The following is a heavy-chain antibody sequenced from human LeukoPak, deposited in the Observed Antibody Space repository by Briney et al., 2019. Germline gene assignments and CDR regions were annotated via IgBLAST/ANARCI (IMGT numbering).Heavy chain of an antibody. CDR1: GGPISTSIYY. J-gene: IGHJ4*02. CDR3: ARHGSSGILWYYFDY. D-gene: IGHD3-10*01. CDR2: IYYSGST. Sequence: PSETLSLTCSVSGGPISTSIYYWGWLRQPPGTGLEWIGSIYYSGSTYYNPSLKSRVTISVDTSKNQFSLKLSSVTAADTAVYYCARHGSSGILWYYFDYWGQGTLVTVSS. V-gene: IGHV4-39*01.